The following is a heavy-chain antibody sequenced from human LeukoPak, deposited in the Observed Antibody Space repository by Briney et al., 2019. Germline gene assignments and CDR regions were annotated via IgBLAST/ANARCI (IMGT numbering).Heavy chain of an antibody. Sequence: SETLSLTCTVSGGSISSNDYYWGWIRQPPGKGLEWIASIYYSGSTYYNPPLKNRVTISVDTSKNQFSLKLSSVTAADTAVYYCARRGYGSGSFDPWGQGTLVTVSS. V-gene: IGHV4-39*07. J-gene: IGHJ5*02. CDR1: GGSISSNDYY. CDR3: ARRGYGSGSFDP. D-gene: IGHD3-10*01. CDR2: IYYSGST.